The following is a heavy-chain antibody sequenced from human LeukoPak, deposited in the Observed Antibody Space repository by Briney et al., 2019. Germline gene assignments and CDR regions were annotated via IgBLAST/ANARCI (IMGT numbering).Heavy chain of an antibody. Sequence: ESGPALVKPTQTLTLTCTFSGISLRTNGMCVSWIRQPPGKALEWLALIDRDDNKYYGTSVKTRFIISKDTSKNQVVLTMTNMDPADTATYFCARVMRDTSDWYLFDHWGQGTLVTVSS. V-gene: IGHV2-70*01. CDR2: IDRDDNK. D-gene: IGHD6-19*01. CDR1: GISLRTNGMC. CDR3: ARVMRDTSDWYLFDH. J-gene: IGHJ4*02.